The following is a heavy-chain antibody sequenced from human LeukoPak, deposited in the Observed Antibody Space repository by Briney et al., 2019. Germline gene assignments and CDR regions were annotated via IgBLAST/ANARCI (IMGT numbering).Heavy chain of an antibody. V-gene: IGHV1-3*01. CDR3: ARVARYYDSYDY. J-gene: IGHJ4*02. Sequence: PGGSLRLSCAASGFTFTSYAMHWVRQAPGQRLEWMGWINAGNGNTKYSQKFQGRVTITRDTSASTAYMELSSLRSEDTAVYYCARVARYYDSYDYWGQGTLVTVSS. CDR1: GFTFTSYA. D-gene: IGHD3-22*01. CDR2: INAGNGNT.